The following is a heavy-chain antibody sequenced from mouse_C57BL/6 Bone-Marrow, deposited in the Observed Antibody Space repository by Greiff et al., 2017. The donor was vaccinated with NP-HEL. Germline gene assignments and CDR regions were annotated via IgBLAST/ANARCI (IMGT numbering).Heavy chain of an antibody. CDR2: ISTYYGDA. J-gene: IGHJ4*01. Sequence: QVQLQQSGPELVRPGVSVKISCKGSGYTFTDYAMHWVKQSHAKSLEWIGVISTYYGDASYNQKFKDKATMTVDKSSSTAYMELARLTSEDSAVDYCATPDFITTVVAPYYYAMDYWGQGTSVTVSS. CDR1: GYTFTDYA. CDR3: ATPDFITTVVAPYYYAMDY. V-gene: IGHV1-67*01. D-gene: IGHD1-1*01.